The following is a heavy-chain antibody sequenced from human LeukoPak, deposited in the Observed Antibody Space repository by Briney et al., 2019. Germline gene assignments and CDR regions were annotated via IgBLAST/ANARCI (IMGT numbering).Heavy chain of an antibody. CDR2: IYYSGST. V-gene: IGHV4-39*07. D-gene: IGHD2-2*01. CDR1: GGSISNSSYY. Sequence: SETLSLTCSVSGGSISNSSYYWGWIRQPPGKGLEWIGSIYYSGSTFYNPSLNSRVTISLDTSKNQFSLKLRSATAADTALYYCASALYSSKNWFDPWGQGTLVTVSS. J-gene: IGHJ5*02. CDR3: ASALYSSKNWFDP.